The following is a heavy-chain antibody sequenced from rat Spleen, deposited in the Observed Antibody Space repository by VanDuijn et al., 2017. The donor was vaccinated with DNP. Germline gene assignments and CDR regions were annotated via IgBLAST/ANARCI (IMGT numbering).Heavy chain of an antibody. V-gene: IGHV5-58*01. Sequence: EVQLVESGGGLVHPGGSLTLSCAASGFTFSNYWMYWIRQAPGKGLEWVASIKTGGGSTYYPDSVKGRFTISRDNAKSSLYLQMNSLKSEDTATYYCAKNSGYYFDYWGQGVMVTVSS. CDR2: IKTGGGST. J-gene: IGHJ2*01. D-gene: IGHD4-3*01. CDR3: AKNSGYYFDY. CDR1: GFTFSNYW.